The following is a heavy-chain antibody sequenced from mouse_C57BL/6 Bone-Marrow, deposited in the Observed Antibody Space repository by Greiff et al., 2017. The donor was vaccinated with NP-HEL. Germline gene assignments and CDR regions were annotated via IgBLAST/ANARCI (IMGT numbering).Heavy chain of an antibody. V-gene: IGHV1-78*01. Sequence: VQLQQSDAELVKPGASVKISCKVSGYTFTDHTIHWMKQRPEQGLEWIGYIYPRDGSTKYNEKFKGKATLTADKSSSTAYMQLSSLTSEDSAVYYCARSDYYGSSPYYFDYWGQGTTLTVSS. D-gene: IGHD1-1*01. CDR2: IYPRDGST. J-gene: IGHJ2*01. CDR1: GYTFTDHT. CDR3: ARSDYYGSSPYYFDY.